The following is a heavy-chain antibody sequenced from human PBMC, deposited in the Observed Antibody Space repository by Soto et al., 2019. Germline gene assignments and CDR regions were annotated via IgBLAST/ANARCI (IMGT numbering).Heavy chain of an antibody. V-gene: IGHV4-34*01. CDR3: ARLLNPQYYSILTGYYAFDI. D-gene: IGHD3-9*01. J-gene: IGHJ3*02. CDR1: GGSFSGYY. CDR2: INHSGST. Sequence: QVQLQQWGAGLLKPSETLSLTCAVYGGSFSGYYWSWIRQPPGKGLEWIGEINHSGSTNYNPSLKSRVTISVDTAKNQFSLKLSSVTAADTAVYYCARLLNPQYYSILTGYYAFDIWGQGTMVTVSS.